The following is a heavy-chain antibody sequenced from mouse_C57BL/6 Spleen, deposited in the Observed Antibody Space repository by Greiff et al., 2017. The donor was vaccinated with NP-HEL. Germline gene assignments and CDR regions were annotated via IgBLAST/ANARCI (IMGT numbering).Heavy chain of an antibody. CDR1: GYTFTSYW. J-gene: IGHJ2*01. D-gene: IGHD2-1*01. Sequence: VQLKQPGAELVKPGASVKLSCKASGYTFTSYWMQWVKQRPGQGLEWIGEIDPSDSYTNYNQKFKGKATLTVDTSSSTAYMQLSSLTSEDSAVYYCARRNYGNYYFDYWGQGTTLTVSS. CDR3: ARRNYGNYYFDY. CDR2: IDPSDSYT. V-gene: IGHV1-50*01.